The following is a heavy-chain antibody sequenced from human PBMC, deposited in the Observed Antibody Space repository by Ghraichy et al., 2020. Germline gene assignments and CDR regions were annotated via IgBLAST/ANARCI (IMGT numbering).Heavy chain of an antibody. CDR2: INHSGST. V-gene: IGHV4-34*01. CDR3: ARHDNGMDV. J-gene: IGHJ6*02. Sequence: TLSLTCAVYGGSFSGYYWSWIRQPPGKGLEWIGEINHSGSTNYNPSLKSRVTISVDTSKNQFSLKLSSVTAADTAVYYCARHDNGMDVWGQGTTVTVSS. CDR1: GGSFSGYY. D-gene: IGHD3-22*01.